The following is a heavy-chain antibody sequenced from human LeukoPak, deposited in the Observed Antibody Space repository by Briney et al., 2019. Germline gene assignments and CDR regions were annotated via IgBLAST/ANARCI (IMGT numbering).Heavy chain of an antibody. CDR1: GGSISSGSYY. CDR2: IYTSGST. D-gene: IGHD3-3*01. J-gene: IGHJ4*02. V-gene: IGHV4-61*02. Sequence: SQTLSLTCTVSGGSISSGSYYWSWIRQPAGKGLEWIGRIYTSGSTNYNPSLKGRVTISVDTSKNQFSLKLSSVTAADTTVYYCARGSTRFLEWFPYWGQGTLVTVSS. CDR3: ARGSTRFLEWFPY.